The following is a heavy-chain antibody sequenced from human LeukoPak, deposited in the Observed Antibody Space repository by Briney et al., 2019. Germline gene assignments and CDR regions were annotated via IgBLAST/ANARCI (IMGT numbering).Heavy chain of an antibody. D-gene: IGHD6-13*01. J-gene: IGHJ6*02. CDR1: GFTFRSYG. CDR3: ARDTAIAALWHGMDV. CDR2: IWYDGSNK. Sequence: GGSLRLSCAASGFTFRSYGMHWVRQAPGKGLEWVAVIWYDGSNKYYADSVKGRFTISRDNSKNTLYLQMNSLRAEDTAVYYCARDTAIAALWHGMDVWGQGTTVTVSS. V-gene: IGHV3-33*08.